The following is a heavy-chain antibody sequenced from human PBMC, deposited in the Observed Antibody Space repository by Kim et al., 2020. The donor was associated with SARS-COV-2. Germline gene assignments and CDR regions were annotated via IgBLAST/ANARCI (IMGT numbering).Heavy chain of an antibody. V-gene: IGHV1-69*04. D-gene: IGHD1-26*01. CDR2: IIPILGIA. Sequence: SVKVSCKASGGTFSSYAISWVRQAPGQGLEWMGRIIPILGIANYAQKFQGRVTITADKSTSTAYMELSSLRSEDTAVYYCAREPVSYLGYYSGMDVWGQGTTVTVSS. CDR1: GGTFSSYA. CDR3: AREPVSYLGYYSGMDV. J-gene: IGHJ6*02.